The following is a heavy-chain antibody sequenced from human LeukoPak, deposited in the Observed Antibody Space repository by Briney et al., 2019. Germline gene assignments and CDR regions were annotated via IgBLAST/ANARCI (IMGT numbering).Heavy chain of an antibody. CDR2: IRGSGGST. Sequence: PGGSLRLSCAASGFTFSSYVMSWVRQAPGKGLEWVSAIRGSGGSTYYADSVKGRFTISRDNSKNTLYLQMNSLRAEDTAVYYCAIRYVRFDYWGQGTLVTVSS. J-gene: IGHJ4*02. CDR3: AIRYVRFDY. CDR1: GFTFSSYV. D-gene: IGHD3-16*01. V-gene: IGHV3-23*01.